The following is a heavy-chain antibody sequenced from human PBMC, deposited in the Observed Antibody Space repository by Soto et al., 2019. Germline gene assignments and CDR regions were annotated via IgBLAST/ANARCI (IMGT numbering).Heavy chain of an antibody. CDR2: INPSGGST. V-gene: IGHV1-46*01. Sequence: ASVKVSCKASGYTFTSYYMHWVRQAPGQGLEWMGIINPSGGSTSYAQRFQGRVTLTRDTSTSTAYMELSRLTSDASAVFYCARAANYGLMDYWGQGTLVTVSS. D-gene: IGHD3-16*01. J-gene: IGHJ4*02. CDR1: GYTFTSYY. CDR3: ARAANYGLMDY.